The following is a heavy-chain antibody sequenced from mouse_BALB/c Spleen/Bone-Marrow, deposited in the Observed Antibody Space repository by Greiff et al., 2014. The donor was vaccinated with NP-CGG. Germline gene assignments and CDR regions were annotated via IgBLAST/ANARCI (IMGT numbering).Heavy chain of an antibody. D-gene: IGHD1-2*01. Sequence: EVKVEESGPALVKPSQSLLLTRTVTGYSITSGYSWHWIRQFPGNTLEWMGYIHYSGGTNYNPSLKSRISITRDTSKNQFFLQLNSVTTEDTATYYCARWNGYYAMDYWGQGTSVTVSS. CDR1: GYSITSGYS. CDR2: IHYSGGT. J-gene: IGHJ4*01. CDR3: ARWNGYYAMDY. V-gene: IGHV3-1*02.